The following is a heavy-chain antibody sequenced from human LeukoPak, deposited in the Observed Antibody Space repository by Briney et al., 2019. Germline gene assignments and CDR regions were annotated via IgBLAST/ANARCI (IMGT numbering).Heavy chain of an antibody. J-gene: IGHJ4*02. CDR1: GFTFSSYG. CDR2: ISGSGGST. Sequence: GGSLRLSCAASGFTFSSYGMSWVRQAPGKGLEWVSAISGSGGSTYYADSVKGRFTISRDNSKNTLYLQMNSLRAEDTAIYYCARSILAGTGGFDYWGQGSLITVSS. V-gene: IGHV3-23*01. D-gene: IGHD6-19*01. CDR3: ARSILAGTGGFDY.